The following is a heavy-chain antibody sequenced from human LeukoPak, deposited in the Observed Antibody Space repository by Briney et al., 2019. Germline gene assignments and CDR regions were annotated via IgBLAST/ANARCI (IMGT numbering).Heavy chain of an antibody. CDR3: ARGLAPGYSSSWGPDY. CDR1: GGSISSGDYY. D-gene: IGHD6-19*01. V-gene: IGHV4-30-4*01. J-gene: IGHJ4*02. CDR2: IYYSGST. Sequence: SQTLSLTCTVSGGSISSGDYYWSWIRQPPGKGLEWIGYIYYSGSTYYNPSLKSRVTISVDTSKNQFSLKLSSVTAADTAVPYCARGLAPGYSSSWGPDYWGQGTLVTVSS.